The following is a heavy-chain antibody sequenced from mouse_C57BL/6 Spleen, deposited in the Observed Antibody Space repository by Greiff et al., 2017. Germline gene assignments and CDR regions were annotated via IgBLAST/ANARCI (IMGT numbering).Heavy chain of an antibody. Sequence: QVQLKESGPGLVQPSQSLSITCTVSGFSLTSYGVHWVRQSPGKGLEWLGVIWRGGSTDFNAAFMSRLSITKDNSKSQVFFKMNSLQAADTAIYYCAKNLRGYDYDGDFDYWGQGTTRTVSS. CDR1: GFSLTSYG. V-gene: IGHV2-5*01. CDR3: AKNLRGYDYDGDFDY. CDR2: IWRGGST. J-gene: IGHJ2*01. D-gene: IGHD2-4*01.